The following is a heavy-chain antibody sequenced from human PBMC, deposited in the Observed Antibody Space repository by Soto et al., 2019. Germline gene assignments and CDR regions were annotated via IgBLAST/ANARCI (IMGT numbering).Heavy chain of an antibody. CDR3: ARGAVAAFDY. V-gene: IGHV1-18*01. CDR2: INAFNGDT. CDR1: GYTFSRYG. J-gene: IGHJ4*02. D-gene: IGHD6-19*01. Sequence: QVQLVQSGAHMKEPGASVKVSCKASGYTFSRYGIGWVRQAPGQGLEWVGWINAFNGDTNYAQKFQGRVSMTTDTSTTTVHMELRSLRSDDTAVYFCARGAVAAFDYWGQGTLVTVSS.